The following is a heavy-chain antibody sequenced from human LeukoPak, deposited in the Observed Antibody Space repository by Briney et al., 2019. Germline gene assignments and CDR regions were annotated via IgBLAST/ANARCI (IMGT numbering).Heavy chain of an antibody. CDR3: ATLPFWDYCSGGSCYLGGFDP. CDR1: GFTVSSNY. D-gene: IGHD2-15*01. CDR2: VYSGGST. V-gene: IGHV3-53*01. J-gene: IGHJ5*02. Sequence: GGSLRLSCAASGFTVSSNYMSWVRQAPGKGLDWVSGVYSGGSTYYADSVKGRFTISRETSRHTLYLQMNSPRAEDTAVYYCATLPFWDYCSGGSCYLGGFDPWGQGTLVTVSS.